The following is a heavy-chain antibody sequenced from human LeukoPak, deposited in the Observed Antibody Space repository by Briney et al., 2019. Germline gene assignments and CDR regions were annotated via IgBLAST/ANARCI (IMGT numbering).Heavy chain of an antibody. CDR3: AKDRLGGPYFFHY. CDR1: GSTFSSYA. CDR2: ISGSGGST. V-gene: IGHV3-23*01. J-gene: IGHJ4*02. D-gene: IGHD3-16*01. Sequence: PTGGSLRLSCAASGSTFSSYAMSWVRQAPGKGLEWVSAISGSGGSTYYADSVKGRFTISRDNSKNTLYLQINSLRAEDTAVYFCAKDRLGGPYFFHYWGQGTLVTVSS.